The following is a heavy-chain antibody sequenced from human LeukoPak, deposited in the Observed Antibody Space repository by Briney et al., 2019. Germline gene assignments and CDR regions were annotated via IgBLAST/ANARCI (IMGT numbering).Heavy chain of an antibody. Sequence: GGSLRLSCAASGFTFSSYAMSWVRQAPGKGLEWVSAISGSGGSTYYADSVKGRFTISRDNSKNTLYLQMNSLRAEDTAVYYCARCIVVVVAADYWGQGTLVTVSS. D-gene: IGHD2-15*01. CDR2: ISGSGGST. V-gene: IGHV3-23*01. CDR3: ARCIVVVVAADY. J-gene: IGHJ4*02. CDR1: GFTFSSYA.